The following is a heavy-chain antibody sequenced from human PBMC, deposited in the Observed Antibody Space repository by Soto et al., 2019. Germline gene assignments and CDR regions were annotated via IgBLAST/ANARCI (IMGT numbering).Heavy chain of an antibody. CDR2: IYRDDDK. V-gene: IGHV2-5*02. Sequence: QITLKESGPTLVKPTQTLTLTCTVSGFSLTTNGVGVGWFRQPPGKALEWLALIYRDDDKRYRPSLESRVTITKDNTNNQVVLTMTNMDPVDTATYYCAHTVARGAYWETFDYWGQGILVAVSS. CDR1: GFSLTTNGVG. CDR3: AHTVARGAYWETFDY. D-gene: IGHD1-26*01. J-gene: IGHJ4*02.